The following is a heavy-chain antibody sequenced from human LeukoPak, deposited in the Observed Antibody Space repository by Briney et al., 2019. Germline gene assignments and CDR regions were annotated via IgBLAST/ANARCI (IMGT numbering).Heavy chain of an antibody. V-gene: IGHV4-59*01. D-gene: IGHD1-14*01. J-gene: IGHJ3*02. CDR2: IYYSGST. Sequence: SETLSLTCTVSGGSISSYYWSWIRQPPGKGLEWIGYIYYSGSTNYNPSLKSRVTISVDTSKNQFSLKLSSATAADTAVYYCARWGATHFMGTPDDAFDIWGQGTMVTVSS. CDR3: ARWGATHFMGTPDDAFDI. CDR1: GGSISSYY.